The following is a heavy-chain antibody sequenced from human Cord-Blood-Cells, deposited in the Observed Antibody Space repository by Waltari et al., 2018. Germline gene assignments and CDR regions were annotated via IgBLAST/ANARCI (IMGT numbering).Heavy chain of an antibody. CDR3: AHASGGYYYEGAFYI. V-gene: IGHV2-5*02. D-gene: IGHD3-22*01. CDR1: GFSLSTSGVG. J-gene: IGHJ3*02. CDR2: IYLDDDK. Sequence: QITLKESGPTLVKPTQTLTLTCTFSGFSLSTSGVGVGWIRQPPGKALEWLGLIYLDDDKGYTPSLKSMLTITKDASKIQVVLTMTNMDPVDRATYYCAHASGGYYYEGAFYIWGQGTMVTVSS.